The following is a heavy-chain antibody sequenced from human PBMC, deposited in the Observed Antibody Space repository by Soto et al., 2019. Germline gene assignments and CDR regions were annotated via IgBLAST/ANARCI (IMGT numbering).Heavy chain of an antibody. CDR2: IDPRDSYT. V-gene: IGHV5-10-1*01. D-gene: IGHD2-2*01. CDR3: ARLFCSSSTCDNWFDP. J-gene: IGHJ5*02. Sequence: GESLKISCTGFGYTFTTFWISWVRQMPGRGLEWMGRIDPRDSYTNYSPSFQGHVTISADKSISTAYLQWGSLKASDTAMYYCARLFCSSSTCDNWFDPWGQGTLVTVSS. CDR1: GYTFTTFW.